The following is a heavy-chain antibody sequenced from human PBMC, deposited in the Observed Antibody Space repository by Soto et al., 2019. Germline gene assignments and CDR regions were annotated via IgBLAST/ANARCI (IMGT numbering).Heavy chain of an antibody. CDR3: ARESEDLTSNFDY. CDR2: ISSTTNYI. V-gene: IGHV3-21*01. J-gene: IGHJ4*02. Sequence: LRLSCAASGFTFTRYSMNWVRQAPGKGLEQVSYISSTTNYIYYADSMKGRFTVSRDNAKNSVYLEMNSQSAEDTALYYCARESEDLTSNFDYCGQVTLVTVSS. CDR1: GFTFTRYS.